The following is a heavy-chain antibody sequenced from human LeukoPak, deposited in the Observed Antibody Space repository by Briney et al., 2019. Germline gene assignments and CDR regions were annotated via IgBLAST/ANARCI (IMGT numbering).Heavy chain of an antibody. V-gene: IGHV4-34*01. CDR3: ARKGGYGKPFDY. CDR2: INHSGST. J-gene: IGHJ4*02. D-gene: IGHD5-12*01. Sequence: SETLSLTCAVYGGSFSGYYWSWIRQPPGKGLEWIGEINHSGSTNYNPSLKSRVTISVDTSKNQFSLKLSSVTAADTAVYYCARKGGYGKPFDYWGQGTLVTVSS. CDR1: GGSFSGYY.